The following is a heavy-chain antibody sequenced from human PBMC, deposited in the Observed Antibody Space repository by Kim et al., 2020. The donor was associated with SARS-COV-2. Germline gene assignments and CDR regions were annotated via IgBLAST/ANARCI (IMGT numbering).Heavy chain of an antibody. D-gene: IGHD3-22*01. CDR2: IYYSGST. Sequence: SETLSLTCAVSGGSISSSNWWSWVRHPPGKGLEWIGVIYYSGSTNYNPSLKSRVTISVDKSKNQFSLKLSSVTAEDTAVYYCARTDSSGYPRDWGHGTLVTVSS. V-gene: IGHV4-4*02. J-gene: IGHJ4*03. CDR1: GGSISSSNW. CDR3: ARTDSSGYPRD.